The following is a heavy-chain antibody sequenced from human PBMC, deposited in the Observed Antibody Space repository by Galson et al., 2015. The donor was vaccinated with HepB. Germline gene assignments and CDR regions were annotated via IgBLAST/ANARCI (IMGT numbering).Heavy chain of an antibody. CDR2: ILSDGSSQ. D-gene: IGHD2-21*01. V-gene: IGHV3-30-3*01. Sequence: SLRLSCAASGFTFRSYAMHWVRQAPGKGLEWVAMILSDGSSQYYADSVKGRFTISRDNSENTLFLRMNSLKPEDTAVYYCAREGGDLTLPYFDYWGQGILVTVSS. J-gene: IGHJ4*02. CDR3: AREGGDLTLPYFDY. CDR1: GFTFRSYA.